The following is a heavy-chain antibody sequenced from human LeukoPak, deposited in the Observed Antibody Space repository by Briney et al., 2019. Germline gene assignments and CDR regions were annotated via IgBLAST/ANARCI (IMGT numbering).Heavy chain of an antibody. CDR1: GFTFSSYV. CDR3: ARVVTWFDP. Sequence: GGSLRLSCAASGFTFSSYVMSWVRQAPGKGLEWVAHIKEDGSMESYVDSVKGRFTISRDNAKNSVYLQMNSLRAEDTAVYHCARVVTWFDPWGQGSVVTVSS. V-gene: IGHV3-7*04. CDR2: IKEDGSME. J-gene: IGHJ5*02.